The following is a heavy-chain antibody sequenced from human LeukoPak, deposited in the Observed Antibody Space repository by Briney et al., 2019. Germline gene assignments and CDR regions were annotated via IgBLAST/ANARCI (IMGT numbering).Heavy chain of an antibody. J-gene: IGHJ3*01. CDR1: RFTLADYA. D-gene: IGHD4-17*01. CDR2: ISRIAYGGPK. Sequence: SLRLSCTTSRFTLADYAMSGVRQAPGRGVAWVSSISRIAYGGPKQYAPSVKGRFTISRDDSKRVVSLQMNSVKTEDTAVYYCTRVKVTVTTGDTNAFDVWGQGTMVTVSS. V-gene: IGHV3-49*04. CDR3: TRVKVTVTTGDTNAFDV.